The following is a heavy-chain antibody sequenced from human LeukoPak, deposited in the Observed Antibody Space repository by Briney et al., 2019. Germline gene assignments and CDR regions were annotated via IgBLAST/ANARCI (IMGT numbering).Heavy chain of an antibody. D-gene: IGHD6-19*01. V-gene: IGHV3-23*01. J-gene: IGHJ4*02. Sequence: GGSLRLTCAASGFTFSSYGMSWVRQAPGKGLEWVSAISGSGGSTYYADSVKGRFTISRDNSKNTLYLQMNSLRAEDTAVYYCAKDRQWLVSNYFDYWGQGTLVTVSS. CDR1: GFTFSSYG. CDR2: ISGSGGST. CDR3: AKDRQWLVSNYFDY.